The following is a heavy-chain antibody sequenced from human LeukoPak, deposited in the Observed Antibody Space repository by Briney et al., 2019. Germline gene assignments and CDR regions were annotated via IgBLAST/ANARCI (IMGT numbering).Heavy chain of an antibody. CDR2: INPNSGGT. D-gene: IGHD2-2*01. CDR1: VYTFTYYY. V-gene: IGHV1-2*02. J-gene: IGHJ4*02. CDR3: AREGACSSASCQNFDY. Sequence: ASVNVCCKAAVYTFTYYYLHWLRQAAGHALEWMCWINPNSGGTIYVQKFQGRVTMTRDTSIRTAYLEMSRLTSDDTAVYYCAREGACSSASCQNFDYWGQGALVTVSS.